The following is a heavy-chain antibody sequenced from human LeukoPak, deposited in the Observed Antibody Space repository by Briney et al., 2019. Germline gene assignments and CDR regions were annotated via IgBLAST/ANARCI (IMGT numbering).Heavy chain of an antibody. V-gene: IGHV4-39*02. CDR2: IYYSGST. Sequence: SETLSLTCTVSSGSINSSNYYWGWIRQPSGKGLEWIGTIYYSGSTYYNPSFRSRVTISVDTSRSHFSLKLNSVTAADTAVYYCATYGGWLRSIDYWGQGALVTVSS. CDR3: ATYGGWLRSIDY. J-gene: IGHJ4*02. D-gene: IGHD5-12*01. CDR1: SGSINSSNYY.